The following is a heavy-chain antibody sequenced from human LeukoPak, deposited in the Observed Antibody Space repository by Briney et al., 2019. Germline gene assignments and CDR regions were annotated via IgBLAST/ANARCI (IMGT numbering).Heavy chain of an antibody. J-gene: IGHJ1*01. CDR1: GFTFSSYA. D-gene: IGHD2-15*01. CDR2: ISGSGGST. V-gene: IGHV3-23*01. Sequence: GGSLRLSCAASGFTFSSYAMSWVRQAPGKGLEWVSAISGSGGSTYYADSVKGRFTISRDNSKNTLYLQMNSLRAEDTAIYYCAQQLGYCSGGNCYFTHWGQGTLVTVSS. CDR3: AQQLGYCSGGNCYFTH.